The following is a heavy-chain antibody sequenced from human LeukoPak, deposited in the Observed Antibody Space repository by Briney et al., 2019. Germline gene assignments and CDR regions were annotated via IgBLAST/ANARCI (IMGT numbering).Heavy chain of an antibody. V-gene: IGHV3-23*01. CDR1: GFTFSSYA. J-gene: IGHJ5*02. Sequence: GGSLRLSCAASGFTFSSYAMSWVRQAPGKGLEWVSGISGSGGSTYYADSVKGRFTISRDSSKNTLYLQMNSLRAEDTAVYYCAKSSFDTTTGPDNWFDPWGQGTLVTVSS. D-gene: IGHD4-11*01. CDR3: AKSSFDTTTGPDNWFDP. CDR2: ISGSGGST.